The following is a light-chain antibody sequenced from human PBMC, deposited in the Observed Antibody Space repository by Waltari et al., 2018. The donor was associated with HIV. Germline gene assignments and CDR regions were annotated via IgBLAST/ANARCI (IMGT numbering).Light chain of an antibody. CDR1: QSVLYNSNNKDY. CDR2: WAS. Sequence: DIVMTQSQDSLAVSLGEWATINCRSSQSVLYNSNNKDYLAWYQQKPGQPPKLLIYWASTRDSGVPDRFSGSGSGTDFTLNISSLQAEDVAVYYCQQYYSTITFGQGTRLEIK. J-gene: IGKJ5*01. CDR3: QQYYSTIT. V-gene: IGKV4-1*01.